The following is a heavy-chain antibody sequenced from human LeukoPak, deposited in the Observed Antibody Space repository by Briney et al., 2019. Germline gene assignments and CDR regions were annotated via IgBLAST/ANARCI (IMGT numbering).Heavy chain of an antibody. V-gene: IGHV1-2*02. Sequence: VASVKVSCKASGYTFTGYYMHWVRQAPGQGLEWMGWINPNSGGTNYAQKFQGRVTMTRDTSISTAYMELSRLRSDNTAVYYCARALGGPYYYDRSGSSNDAFDIWGQGTMVTVSS. J-gene: IGHJ3*02. CDR2: INPNSGGT. CDR1: GYTFTGYY. D-gene: IGHD3-22*01. CDR3: ARALGGPYYYDRSGSSNDAFDI.